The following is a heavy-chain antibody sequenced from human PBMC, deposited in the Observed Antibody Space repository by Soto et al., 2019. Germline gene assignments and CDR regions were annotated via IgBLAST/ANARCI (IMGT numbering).Heavy chain of an antibody. CDR2: IHSSGYT. J-gene: IGHJ4*02. CDR1: GGSISSYY. D-gene: IGHD1-26*01. Sequence: QVHLQESGPGLVKPSETLSLTCTVSGGSISSYYWNWIRQPAGKGLEWIGRIHSSGYTNYNSSLRSRVTMSVDSSKSQISLKMTSVTAADTAVYYCASLGGTIDDWAQGTLVTVSS. CDR3: ASLGGTIDD. V-gene: IGHV4-4*07.